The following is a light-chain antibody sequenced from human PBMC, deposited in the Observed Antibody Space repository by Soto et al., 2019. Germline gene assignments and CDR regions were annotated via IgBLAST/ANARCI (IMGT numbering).Light chain of an antibody. CDR2: EVN. J-gene: IGLJ3*02. Sequence: QSALTQPPSASGSPGQPVTISCTGTSSDVGAYNYVSWYQQHPGKAPKLMIYEVNKRPSGVPDRFSGSKSGNTASLTVSGLQAEDEADYFFTSRAGPTVLFRGGTKLTVL. CDR3: TSRAGPTVL. V-gene: IGLV2-8*01. CDR1: SSDVGAYNY.